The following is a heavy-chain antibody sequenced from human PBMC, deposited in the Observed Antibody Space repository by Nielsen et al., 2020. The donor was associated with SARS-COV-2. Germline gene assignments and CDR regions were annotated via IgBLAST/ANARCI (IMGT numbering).Heavy chain of an antibody. Sequence: ASVKVSCKASGYTFTSYAMHWVRQAPGQRLEWMGWINAGNGNTKYSQKFQGRVTITRDTSASTAYMELSSLRSEDTAVYYCARGYYDSSGYSYYFDYWGQGTLVTVSS. J-gene: IGHJ4*02. CDR3: ARGYYDSSGYSYYFDY. CDR1: GYTFTSYA. CDR2: INAGNGNT. D-gene: IGHD3-22*01. V-gene: IGHV1-3*01.